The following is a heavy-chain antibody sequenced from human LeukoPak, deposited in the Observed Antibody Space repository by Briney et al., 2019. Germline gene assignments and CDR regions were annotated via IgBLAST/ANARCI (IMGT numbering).Heavy chain of an antibody. J-gene: IGHJ6*03. CDR2: ISYDGSNK. D-gene: IGHD2-15*01. CDR1: GFTFSSYG. Sequence: PGGSLRLSCAASGFTFSSYGMHWVRQAPGKGLEWVAVISYDGSNKYYADSVKGRFTISRDNSKNTLYLQMNSLRAEDTAVYYCAKDAVATGYYYMDVWGKGTTVTVSS. V-gene: IGHV3-30*18. CDR3: AKDAVATGYYYMDV.